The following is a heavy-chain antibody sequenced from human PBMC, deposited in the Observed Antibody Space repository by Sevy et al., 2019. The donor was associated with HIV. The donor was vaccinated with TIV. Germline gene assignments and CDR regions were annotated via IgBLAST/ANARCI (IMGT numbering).Heavy chain of an antibody. Sequence: SETLSLTCTVSGGSMSGYYWSWIRQPPGKGLEWIGYFYYSRSTNYNPSLKSRVTISVDMSRNHSSLKLRSVTAADTAVYYCARASPEYYYGLDVWGHGTTVTVSS. CDR3: ARASPEYYYGLDV. V-gene: IGHV4-59*01. CDR2: FYYSRST. J-gene: IGHJ6*02. CDR1: GGSMSGYY.